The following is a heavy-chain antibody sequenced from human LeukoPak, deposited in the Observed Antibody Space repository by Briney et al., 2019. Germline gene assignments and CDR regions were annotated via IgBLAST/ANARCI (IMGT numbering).Heavy chain of an antibody. V-gene: IGHV1-2*02. CDR1: GYTFTGYY. CDR3: ATPDRGAATNLLDL. J-gene: IGHJ2*01. D-gene: IGHD2-15*01. CDR2: INPNSGGT. Sequence: GASVKVSCKASGYTFTGYYMHWVPQAPGQGLEWMGWINPNSGGTNYAQKFQGRVTMTRDTSISTAYMELSRLRSDDTAVYYCATPDRGAATNLLDLWGRGTLVTVSS.